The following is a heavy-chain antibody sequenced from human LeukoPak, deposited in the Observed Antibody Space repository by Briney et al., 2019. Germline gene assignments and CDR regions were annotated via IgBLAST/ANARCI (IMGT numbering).Heavy chain of an antibody. CDR3: AREDSGGNSFDY. CDR1: GFTLSDYY. D-gene: IGHD4/OR15-4a*01. CDR2: ISNSGFTT. J-gene: IGHJ4*02. Sequence: GGSLRLSCAASGFTLSDYYVSWIRQAPGKGLEWFAFISNSGFTTYYADSVKCRFTVTRDNAKDWVSLQMNSLRAEDTARYYCAREDSGGNSFDYWGQGAQVTVS. V-gene: IGHV3-11*01.